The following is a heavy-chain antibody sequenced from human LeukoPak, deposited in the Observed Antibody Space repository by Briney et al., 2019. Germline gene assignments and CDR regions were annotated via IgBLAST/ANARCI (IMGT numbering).Heavy chain of an antibody. V-gene: IGHV4-34*01. CDR1: GGSFSGYY. J-gene: IGHJ6*03. CDR2: INHSGST. D-gene: IGHD6-13*01. Sequence: SETLSLTCAVYGGSFSGYYWSWIRQPPGKGLEWIGEINHSGSTNYNPSLKSRVTISVDTSKNQFSLKLSSVTPADTAMYYCARADYSSTWSHYYYYMDVWGKGTTVTVSS. CDR3: ARADYSSTWSHYYYYMDV.